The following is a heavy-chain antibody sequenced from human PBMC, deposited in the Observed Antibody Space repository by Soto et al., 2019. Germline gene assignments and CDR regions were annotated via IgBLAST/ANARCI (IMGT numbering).Heavy chain of an antibody. CDR2: ISYDGSTK. D-gene: IGHD1-26*01. J-gene: IGHJ4*02. CDR3: AKIVESPGY. CDR1: GFTFSSYV. V-gene: IGHV3-30*18. Sequence: PGGSLRLSCVASGFTFSSYVIHWVRQAPGKGLEWVAVISYDGSTKSYADSVKGRFTISRDNSKNTLYLQMNSLRAEDTAVYYCAKIVESPGYWGQGTLVTVSS.